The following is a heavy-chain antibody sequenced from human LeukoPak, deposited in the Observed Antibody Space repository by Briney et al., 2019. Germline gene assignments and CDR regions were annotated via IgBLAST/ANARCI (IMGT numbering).Heavy chain of an antibody. J-gene: IGHJ4*02. CDR1: GFTFSNAW. CDR2: IYHSGST. D-gene: IGHD3-22*01. CDR3: ARRNYYDSTGYYPTDY. V-gene: IGHV4-4*02. Sequence: GSLRLSCAASGFTFSNAWMSWVRQPPGKGLEWIGEIYHSGSTNYNPSFKSRVTISIDKSKNQFSLKLNSMTAADTAVFYCARRNYYDSTGYYPTDYWGQGTLVTVSS.